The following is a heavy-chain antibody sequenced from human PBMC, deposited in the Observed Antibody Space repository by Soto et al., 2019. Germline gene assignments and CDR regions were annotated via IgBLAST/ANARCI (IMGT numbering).Heavy chain of an antibody. Sequence: QVQLVESGGGVVQPGRSLRLSCAASGFTFSSYGMHWVRQAPGKGLEWVAVISYDGSNKFYADSVKGRFTISRDNSKNTLYLQMNSLRAEDTAVYYCAKGGAVAGLGDYFDYWGQGTLVTVSS. CDR1: GFTFSSYG. J-gene: IGHJ4*02. D-gene: IGHD6-19*01. CDR3: AKGGAVAGLGDYFDY. CDR2: ISYDGSNK. V-gene: IGHV3-30*18.